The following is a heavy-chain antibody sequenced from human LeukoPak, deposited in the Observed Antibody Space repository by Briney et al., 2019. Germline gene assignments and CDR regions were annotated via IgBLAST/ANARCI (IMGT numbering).Heavy chain of an antibody. Sequence: GGSLRLXCAASGFTFSSYGMHWGRQAPGKGLEWVAFIRYDRSNKYYADSVKGRFTISRDNSKNTLYLQMNSLRAEDTAVYYCATVVNSGYARDAFDIWGQGTMVTVSS. CDR3: ATVVNSGYARDAFDI. CDR1: GFTFSSYG. D-gene: IGHD5-12*01. J-gene: IGHJ3*02. V-gene: IGHV3-30*02. CDR2: IRYDRSNK.